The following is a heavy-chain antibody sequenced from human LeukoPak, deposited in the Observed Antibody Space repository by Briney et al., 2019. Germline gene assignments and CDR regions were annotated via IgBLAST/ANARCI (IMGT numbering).Heavy chain of an antibody. CDR2: ISYSGST. D-gene: IGHD2-2*01. CDR3: AEFQLPNSGVFDI. Sequence: SETLSLTCTVSGGSISSYYWSWIRQHPGKGLEWIGYISYSGSTYYNPSLKSRVTISVDTSKNQFSLKLSSVTAADTAVYYCAEFQLPNSGVFDIWGQGTMVTVSS. J-gene: IGHJ3*02. CDR1: GGSISSYY. V-gene: IGHV4-59*06.